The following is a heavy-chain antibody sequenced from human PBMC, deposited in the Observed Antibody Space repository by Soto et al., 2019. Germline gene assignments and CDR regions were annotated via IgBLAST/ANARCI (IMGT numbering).Heavy chain of an antibody. Sequence: GGSLRLSCAASGFTFSSYSMNWVRQAPGKGLEWVSSISSSSSYIYYADSVKGRFTISRDNAKNSLYLQMNSLRAEDTAVYYCARSVYGDYVAKNWYFDLWGRGTLVTLSS. J-gene: IGHJ2*01. CDR1: GFTFSSYS. D-gene: IGHD4-17*01. CDR3: ARSVYGDYVAKNWYFDL. CDR2: ISSSSSYI. V-gene: IGHV3-21*01.